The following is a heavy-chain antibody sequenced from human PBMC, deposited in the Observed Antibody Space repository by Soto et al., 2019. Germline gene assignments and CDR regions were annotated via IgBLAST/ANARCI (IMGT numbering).Heavy chain of an antibody. CDR3: ARPRWGHVSRDTFYFDY. Sequence: GESVKISCTGFGYSFVSYWIGWVRQMPGKGLEWVAIMHPGEDDTIYNPSFQGQVTISADKSITTYLQWRSVRASDTAIYYCARPRWGHVSRDTFYFDYWGQGTLVTVSS. CDR1: GYSFVSYW. CDR2: MHPGEDDT. J-gene: IGHJ4*02. V-gene: IGHV5-51*01. D-gene: IGHD3-16*01.